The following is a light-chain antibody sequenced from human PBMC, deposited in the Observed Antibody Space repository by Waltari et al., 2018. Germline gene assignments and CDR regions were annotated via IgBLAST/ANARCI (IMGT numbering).Light chain of an antibody. Sequence: QSALTQPASVSGSPGQSITIPCTGTSSDVGSYNLVSWYQQPPGKAPKLMIYEVSKRPSGVSNRFSGSKSGNTASLTISGLQAEDEADYYCCSYAGSSTVVFGGGTKLTVL. V-gene: IGLV2-23*02. J-gene: IGLJ2*01. CDR1: SSDVGSYNL. CDR3: CSYAGSSTVV. CDR2: EVS.